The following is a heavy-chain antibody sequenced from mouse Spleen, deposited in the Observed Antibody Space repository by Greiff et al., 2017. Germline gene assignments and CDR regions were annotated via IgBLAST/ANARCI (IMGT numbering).Heavy chain of an antibody. D-gene: IGHD1-1*01. V-gene: IGHV1-15*01. CDR2: IDPETGGT. J-gene: IGHJ4*01. CDR3: GTTGPYYGSSYDAMDY. Sequence: QVQLKQSGAELVRPGASVTLSCKASGYTFTDYEMHWVKQTPVHGLEWIGAIDPETGGTAYNQKFKGKAILTADKSSSTAYMELRSLTSEDSAVYYCGTTGPYYGSSYDAMDYWGQGTSVTVSS. CDR1: GYTFTDYE.